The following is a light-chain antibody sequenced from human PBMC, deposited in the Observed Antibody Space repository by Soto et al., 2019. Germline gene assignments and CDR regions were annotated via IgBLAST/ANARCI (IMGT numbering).Light chain of an antibody. J-gene: IGLJ1*01. V-gene: IGLV3-21*02. CDR3: QVWDSGSTQYV. CDR2: GDG. Sequence: SYELTPPPSVSVAPGQTAKITCGVGESVHWYQKKPGQAPVLGVHGDGVRPAVFLELLSGANSGNSATLANSRVEAGDEAVYYCQVWDSGSTQYVFGTVTKVTVL. CDR1: ES.